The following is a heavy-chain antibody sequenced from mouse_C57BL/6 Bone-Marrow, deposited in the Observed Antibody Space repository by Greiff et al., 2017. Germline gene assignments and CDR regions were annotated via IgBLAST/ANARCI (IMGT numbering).Heavy chain of an antibody. D-gene: IGHD1-1*01. J-gene: IGHJ4*01. Sequence: EVQLVESGGGLVQPGESLTLSCESNEYEFPSHDMSWVRKTPEKRLELVAAINSDGGSTYYPDTMERRFIISRDNTKKTLYLQMSSLRSEDTVLYYGARQGYGSSSYAMDYWGQGTSVTVSS. V-gene: IGHV5-2*01. CDR3: ARQGYGSSSYAMDY. CDR2: INSDGGST. CDR1: EYEFPSHD.